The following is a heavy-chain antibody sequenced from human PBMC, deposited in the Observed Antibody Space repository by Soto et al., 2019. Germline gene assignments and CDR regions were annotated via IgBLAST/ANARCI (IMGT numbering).Heavy chain of an antibody. CDR2: IHPGDSDT. CDR3: ARLVRGGVVTNFEF. J-gene: IGHJ4*02. Sequence: PGESLKISCKGSGYSLSSYWIGWVRQMPGKGLEWMGIIHPGDSDTRYSPSFQGQVTISADKSISTAHLQWTSLEASDTAMYYCARLVRGGVVTNFEFWGQGTLVTVSS. V-gene: IGHV5-51*01. D-gene: IGHD3-10*01. CDR1: GYSLSSYW.